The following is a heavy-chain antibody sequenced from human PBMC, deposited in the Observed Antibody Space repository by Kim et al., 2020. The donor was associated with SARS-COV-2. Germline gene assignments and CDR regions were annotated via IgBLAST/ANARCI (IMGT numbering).Heavy chain of an antibody. V-gene: IGHV3-9*01. CDR1: GFTFGDYA. Sequence: GGSLRLSCAASGFTFGDYAMHWVRQAPGKGLEWVSGISWNSGSIGYADSVKGRFTISRDNAKNSLYLQMNSLRAEDTALYYCAKGKFRRITMIVVVENAFDIWGQGTMVTVSS. CDR2: ISWNSGSI. CDR3: AKGKFRRITMIVVVENAFDI. D-gene: IGHD3-22*01. J-gene: IGHJ3*02.